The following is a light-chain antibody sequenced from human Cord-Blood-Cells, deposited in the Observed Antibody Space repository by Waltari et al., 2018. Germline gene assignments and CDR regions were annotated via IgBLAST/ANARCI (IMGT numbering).Light chain of an antibody. CDR3: QQRSNWPL. V-gene: IGKV3-11*01. CDR2: DAS. CDR1: QSVSSY. J-gene: IGKJ4*01. Sequence: EIVLTQSPATLSLSPGERATPSCRANQSVSSYLAWYQQKPGQAPRLLIYDASNRATGIPARFSGSGSGTDFTLTISSLEPEDFAVYYCQQRSNWPLFGGGTKVEIK.